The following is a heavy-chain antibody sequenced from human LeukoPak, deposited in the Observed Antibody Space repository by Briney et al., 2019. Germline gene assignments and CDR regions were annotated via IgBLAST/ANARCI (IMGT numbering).Heavy chain of an antibody. Sequence: GASVNVSCKASGYTFSDYYMHWVRQAPGQGLEWMGWINPNSGGTNYAQKFEGRVTMTRDMSISTAYMEVSRLTSDDTAVYYCARATIADSSTYYIDYWGLGTLVTVSS. D-gene: IGHD3-22*01. J-gene: IGHJ4*02. CDR2: INPNSGGT. CDR1: GYTFSDYY. CDR3: ARATIADSSTYYIDY. V-gene: IGHV1-2*02.